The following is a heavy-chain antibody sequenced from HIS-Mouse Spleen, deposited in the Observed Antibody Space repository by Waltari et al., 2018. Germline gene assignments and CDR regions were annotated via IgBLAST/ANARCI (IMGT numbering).Heavy chain of an antibody. Sequence: QVQLQESGPGLLKPSETLSLTCTVSGYSISSGYYWGWIRRPPGKGLEWIGSIYHSGSTYYNPSLKSRVTISVDTSKNQFSLKLSSVTAADTAVYYCARKKDTAMAPYFDYWGQGTLVTVSS. CDR1: GYSISSGYY. V-gene: IGHV4-38-2*02. CDR2: IYHSGST. CDR3: ARKKDTAMAPYFDY. D-gene: IGHD5-18*01. J-gene: IGHJ4*02.